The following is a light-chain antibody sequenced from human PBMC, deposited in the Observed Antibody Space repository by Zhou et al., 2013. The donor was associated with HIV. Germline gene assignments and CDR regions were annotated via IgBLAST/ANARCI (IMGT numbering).Light chain of an antibody. CDR2: DAS. V-gene: IGKV3-11*01. J-gene: IGKJ2*04. CDR3: QQRNNWPMCS. Sequence: EIVLTQSPATLSLSPGERATLSCRASQSVGSQLAWYQHKPGQAPRLIIYDASNRATGIPGRFSGSGSGTDFTLTISSLEPEDFAVYYCQQRNNWPMCSFGQGTKLEIK. CDR1: QSVGSQ.